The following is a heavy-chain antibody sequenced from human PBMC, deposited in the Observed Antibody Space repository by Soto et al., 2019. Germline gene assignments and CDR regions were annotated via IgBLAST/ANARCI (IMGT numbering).Heavy chain of an antibody. Sequence: ASVQVSCKASGYTFTSYGISWVRPAPGQGHEWIGWISAYNGNTNYAQKLQGRVTMTTHTSTSTAYMELRSLRSDDTAVYYCASGGVVVPAARPYYYYGMDVWGQGTTVTVSS. CDR1: GYTFTSYG. D-gene: IGHD2-2*01. J-gene: IGHJ6*02. CDR3: ASGGVVVPAARPYYYYGMDV. CDR2: ISAYNGNT. V-gene: IGHV1-18*01.